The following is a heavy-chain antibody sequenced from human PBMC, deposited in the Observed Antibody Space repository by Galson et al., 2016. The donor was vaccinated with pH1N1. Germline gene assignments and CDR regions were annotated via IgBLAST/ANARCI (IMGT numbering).Heavy chain of an antibody. J-gene: IGHJ4*02. CDR2: IYWDDDK. CDR1: GFSLTTTGVG. CDR3: VRTIHRLGYGPDY. Sequence: PALVKPTQTLTLPCTFSGFSLTTTGVGVGWIRQPPGEALEWLALIYWDDDKRYRQSLKNRLTLTNDNSRNEVVLTMTDMDPVDTATYYCVRTIHRLGYGPDYWGQGILVTVSS. V-gene: IGHV2-5*02. D-gene: IGHD3-22*01.